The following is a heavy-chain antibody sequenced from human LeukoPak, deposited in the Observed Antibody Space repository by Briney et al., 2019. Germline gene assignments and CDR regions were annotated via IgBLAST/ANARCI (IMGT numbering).Heavy chain of an antibody. CDR1: GFTFSSYA. CDR3: AKVVLDSSGYRFDY. D-gene: IGHD3-22*01. CDR2: MSGSGGST. V-gene: IGHV3-23*01. J-gene: IGHJ4*02. Sequence: GGSLRLSCAASGFTFSSYAMSWVRQAPGKGLEWVSAMSGSGGSTYYADSVKGRFTISRDNSKNTLYLQMNSLRAEDTAVYYCAKVVLDSSGYRFDYWGQGTLVTVSS.